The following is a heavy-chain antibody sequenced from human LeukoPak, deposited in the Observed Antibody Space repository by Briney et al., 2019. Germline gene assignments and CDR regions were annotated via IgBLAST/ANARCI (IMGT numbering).Heavy chain of an antibody. CDR2: ISDDGST. D-gene: IGHD2-21*02. V-gene: IGHV4-59*01. Sequence: PSETLSLNCTVSGYSISTNYWTWIRLPPGKGLEWIGFISDDGSTQYNPSLKSRVTMSVDTSKTQFSLKLSSATAAGTAVYYCARVFRGVVTYNWFDPWGQGTLVTVSS. CDR3: ARVFRGVVTYNWFDP. CDR1: GYSISTNY. J-gene: IGHJ5*02.